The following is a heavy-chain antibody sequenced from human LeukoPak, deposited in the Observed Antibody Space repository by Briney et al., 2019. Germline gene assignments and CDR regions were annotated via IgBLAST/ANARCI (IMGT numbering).Heavy chain of an antibody. Sequence: SETLSLTCAVYGGSFSGYYWSWIRQPPGKGLEWIGEINHSGSTNYNPSLKSRATISVDTSKSQFSLKLSSVTAADTAVYYCARGPSRRYFDWLLPPNIHYFDYWGQGTLVTVSS. CDR2: INHSGST. V-gene: IGHV4-34*01. D-gene: IGHD3-9*01. J-gene: IGHJ4*02. CDR3: ARGPSRRYFDWLLPPNIHYFDY. CDR1: GGSFSGYY.